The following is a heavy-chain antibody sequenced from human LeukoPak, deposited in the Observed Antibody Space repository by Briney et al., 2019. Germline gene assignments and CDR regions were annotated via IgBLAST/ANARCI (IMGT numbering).Heavy chain of an antibody. Sequence: ASVKVSCKASGGTFSSYAISWVRQAPGQGLEWMGGIIPIFGTVNYAQKFQGRVTITTDESTSTAYMELSSLRSEDTAVYYCARGLPGCTSGVCYTISYMDVWGKGTTVTVSS. CDR1: GGTFSSYA. CDR2: IIPIFGTV. CDR3: ARGLPGCTSGVCYTISYMDV. J-gene: IGHJ6*03. D-gene: IGHD2-8*01. V-gene: IGHV1-69*05.